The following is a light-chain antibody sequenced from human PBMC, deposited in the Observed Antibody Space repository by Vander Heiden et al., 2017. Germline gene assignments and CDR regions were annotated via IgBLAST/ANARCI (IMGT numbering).Light chain of an antibody. CDR3: QQYNSYSRT. CDR2: KAS. CDR1: QSISSW. V-gene: IGKV1-5*03. J-gene: IGKJ1*01. Sequence: DIQMTQSPSTLSASVGDRVSLTCRASQSISSWLAWYQQKPGKAPKLLIYKASSLGSGVPSRFSSSGSGTEFTLTISSLQPDDFATYYCQQYNSYSRTFGQGTKVEIK.